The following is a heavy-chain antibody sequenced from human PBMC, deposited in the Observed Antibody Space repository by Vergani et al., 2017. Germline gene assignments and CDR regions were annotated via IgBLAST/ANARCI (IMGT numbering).Heavy chain of an antibody. Sequence: QVQLQESGPGLVKPSETLSLTCTVSGGSVSSGSYYWSWIRQPAGKGLEWIGYIYYSGSTNYNPSLKSRVTISVDTSKNQFSLRLSSVTAADTAVYYCARGPPLFWSGYYYYYGMDVWGQGTTVTVSS. J-gene: IGHJ6*02. CDR1: GGSVSSGSYY. CDR3: ARGPPLFWSGYYYYYGMDV. D-gene: IGHD3-3*01. CDR2: IYYSGST. V-gene: IGHV4-61*10.